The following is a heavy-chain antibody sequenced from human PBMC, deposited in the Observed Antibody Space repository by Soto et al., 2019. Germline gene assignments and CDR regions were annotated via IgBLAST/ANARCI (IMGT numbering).Heavy chain of an antibody. D-gene: IGHD3-22*01. V-gene: IGHV1-69*10. J-gene: IGHJ6*02. CDR3: AGRGYGGYRSNYYDRAV. CDR1: GASFNNDA. CDR2: IIPISEIT. Sequence: SVKVSCKASGASFNNDAINWVRQAPGQGLEWLGGIIPISEITEYAQKFQGRVILTADKSTGTAYMELSIQRLEDTSLYSCAGRGYGGYRSNYYDRAVWRQETTGTVAS.